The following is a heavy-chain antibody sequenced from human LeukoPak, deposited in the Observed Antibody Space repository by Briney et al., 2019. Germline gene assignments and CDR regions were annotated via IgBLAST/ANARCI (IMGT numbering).Heavy chain of an antibody. D-gene: IGHD2-15*01. CDR2: ISSGSTYI. CDR3: ARLGYCSGGSCSSFDY. Sequence: GGSLRLSCAASGFTFSSYVMNWVRQAPGKGLEWVSSISSGSTYIYYADSVKGRFTISRDNAKNSLYLQMNSLRAEDTAVYYRARLGYCSGGSCSSFDYWGQGTLVTVSS. CDR1: GFTFSSYV. V-gene: IGHV3-21*01. J-gene: IGHJ4*02.